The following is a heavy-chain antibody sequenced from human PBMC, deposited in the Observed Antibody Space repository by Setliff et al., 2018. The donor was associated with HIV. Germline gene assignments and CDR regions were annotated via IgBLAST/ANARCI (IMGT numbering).Heavy chain of an antibody. V-gene: IGHV1-69-2*01. CDR1: GYTFTDYY. CDR2: VDPEDGET. J-gene: IGHJ6*03. D-gene: IGHD5-12*01. Sequence: ASVKVSCKASGYTFTDYYMHWVQQAPGKGLEWMGRVDPEDGETIYAEKFQGRVTITADESTSTVYMELSSLRSEDTAVYYCATNPEMATINYYYYYMDVWGKGTTVTVSS. CDR3: ATNPEMATINYYYYYMDV.